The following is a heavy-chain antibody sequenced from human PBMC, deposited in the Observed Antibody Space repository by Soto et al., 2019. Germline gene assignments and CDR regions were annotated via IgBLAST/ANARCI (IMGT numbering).Heavy chain of an antibody. CDR2: TYYRSKWYY. D-gene: IGHD1-26*01. CDR3: ARGEQYRGRIFDY. J-gene: IGHJ4*01. CDR1: VYSVSSNSAG. Sequence: PSQTLSLTCAITVYSVSSNSAGWIWVSQSPSRGLEWLGRTYYRSKWYYEYAVSVRGRITINPDTSKNQYSLQLNSVTPEDTAVYFCARGEQYRGRIFDYWGQGTLVSVSS. V-gene: IGHV6-1*01.